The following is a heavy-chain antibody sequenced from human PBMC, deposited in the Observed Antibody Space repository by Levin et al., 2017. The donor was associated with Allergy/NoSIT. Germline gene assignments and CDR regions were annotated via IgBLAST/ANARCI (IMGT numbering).Heavy chain of an antibody. CDR1: GGSFSGYY. V-gene: IGHV4-34*01. J-gene: IGHJ6*03. D-gene: IGHD2-2*01. Sequence: PGGSLILSCAVYGGSFSGYYWSWIRQPPGKGLEWIGEINHSGSTNYNPSLKSRVTISVDTSKNQFSLKLSSVTAADTAVYYCARVPCSSTSCYHYYYYYYMDVWGKGTTVTVSS. CDR3: ARVPCSSTSCYHYYYYYYMDV. CDR2: INHSGST.